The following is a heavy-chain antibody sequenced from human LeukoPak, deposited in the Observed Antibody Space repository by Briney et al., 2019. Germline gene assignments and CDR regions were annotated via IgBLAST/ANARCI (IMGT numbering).Heavy chain of an antibody. Sequence: SETLSLTCTVSGGSISSVDYCWSWIRPPPGKGREWSGYIYYRGSTYYNPSLKRRVTISDDTSKNQFSLKLSSVPAVNTAVYYGARIYCSSTSWYVLDPWGQGTLVTVSS. CDR1: GGSISSVDYC. J-gene: IGHJ5*02. D-gene: IGHD2-2*01. V-gene: IGHV4-30-4*08. CDR3: ARIYCSSTSWYVLDP. CDR2: IYYRGST.